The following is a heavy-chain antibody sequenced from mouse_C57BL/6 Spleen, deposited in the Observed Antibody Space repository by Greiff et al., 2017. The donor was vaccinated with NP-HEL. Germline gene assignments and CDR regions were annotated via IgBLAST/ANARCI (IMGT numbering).Heavy chain of an antibody. CDR1: GFTFSSYG. CDR2: ISSGGSYT. V-gene: IGHV5-6*01. J-gene: IGHJ3*01. Sequence: EVQLVESGRDLVKPGGSLKLSCAASGFTFSSYGMSWVRQTPDKRLEWVATISSGGSYTYYPDSVKGRFTISRDNAKNTLYLQMRSLKSEDTAMYYWARHENYSNFWFAYWGQGTLVTVSA. D-gene: IGHD2-5*01. CDR3: ARHENYSNFWFAY.